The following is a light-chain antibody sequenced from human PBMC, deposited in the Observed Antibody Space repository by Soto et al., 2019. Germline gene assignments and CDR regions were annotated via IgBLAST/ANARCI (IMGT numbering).Light chain of an antibody. V-gene: IGKV3-15*01. Sequence: EIMMTQSPATLSVSPGEKATPSCRASQSVGSSLAWYQQKPGQAPRLLIYGASTRATGIPARFSGSGSGTVFTLTISSLQSEDFAVYYCQHCNNWSAFGQGTRLEIK. CDR3: QHCNNWSA. J-gene: IGKJ5*01. CDR1: QSVGSS. CDR2: GAS.